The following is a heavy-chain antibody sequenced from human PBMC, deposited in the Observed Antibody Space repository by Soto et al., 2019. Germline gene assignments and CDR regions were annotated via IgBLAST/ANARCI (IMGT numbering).Heavy chain of an antibody. J-gene: IGHJ4*02. Sequence: PSETLSLTCAVYGGSFSGYYWSWIRQPPGKGLEWIGEINHSGSTNYNPSLKSRVTISVDTSKNQFSLKLSSVTAADTAVYYCARGPSIAARPLEEDDYWGQGTLVTVSS. CDR1: GGSFSGYY. CDR3: ARGPSIAARPLEEDDY. V-gene: IGHV4-34*01. CDR2: INHSGST. D-gene: IGHD6-6*01.